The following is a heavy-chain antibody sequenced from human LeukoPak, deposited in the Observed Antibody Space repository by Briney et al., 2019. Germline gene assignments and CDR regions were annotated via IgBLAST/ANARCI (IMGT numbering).Heavy chain of an antibody. Sequence: KTSETLSLTCTVSGDSVTNDFFWGWVRQPPGKELEWIGSFCLGRDTYYRPSLKSRVTISVDTSKNQFSLNLNSVTAADTAVYYCAKWASISRHPGGFFDHCGQGTLVTVSS. CDR2: FCLGRDT. CDR1: GDSVTNDFF. D-gene: IGHD1-26*01. V-gene: IGHV4-38-2*02. CDR3: AKWASISRHPGGFFDH. J-gene: IGHJ4*02.